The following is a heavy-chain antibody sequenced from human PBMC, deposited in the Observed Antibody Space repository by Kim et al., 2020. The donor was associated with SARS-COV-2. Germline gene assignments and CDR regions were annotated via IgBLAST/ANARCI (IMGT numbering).Heavy chain of an antibody. CDR2: INSDGSST. J-gene: IGHJ6*02. V-gene: IGHV3-74*01. CDR1: GFTFSSYW. D-gene: IGHD6-19*01. Sequence: GGSLRLSCAASGFTFSSYWMHWVRQAPGKGLVWVSRINSDGSSTSYADSVKGRFTISRDNAKNTLYLQMNSLRAEDTAVYYCARAPYSSGWYVIPGNYSYGMDVWGQGTTVTVSS. CDR3: ARAPYSSGWYVIPGNYSYGMDV.